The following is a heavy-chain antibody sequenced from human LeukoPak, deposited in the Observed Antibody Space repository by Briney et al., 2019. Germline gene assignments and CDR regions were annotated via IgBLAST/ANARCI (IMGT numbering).Heavy chain of an antibody. D-gene: IGHD5-24*01. CDR1: GFTFSTYW. CDR2: IKQDGSEK. J-gene: IGHJ4*02. CDR3: ANGDGFDY. Sequence: LAGGSLRLSCATSGFTFSTYWMSWVRQAPGKGLEWVANIKQDGSEKYYADSVTGRFTISRDNAKNLLYLQMNSLRVEDTAVYYCANGDGFDYWGQGTLVTVSS. V-gene: IGHV3-7*01.